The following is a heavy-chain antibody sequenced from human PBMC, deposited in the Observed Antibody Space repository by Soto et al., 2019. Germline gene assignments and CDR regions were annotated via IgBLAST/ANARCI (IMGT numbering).Heavy chain of an antibody. Sequence: SETLSLTCAVSGGSFSTYYYNWIRHSPGKGLEWIGEINHSGSNNYSPSLKSRVTMSLDTSKNQFSLKLTSVTAADTAVYYCARGGSNDWQVAFDIWGQGTVFTVSS. J-gene: IGHJ3*02. D-gene: IGHD3-9*01. CDR1: GGSFSTYY. CDR2: INHSGSN. CDR3: ARGGSNDWQVAFDI. V-gene: IGHV4-34*01.